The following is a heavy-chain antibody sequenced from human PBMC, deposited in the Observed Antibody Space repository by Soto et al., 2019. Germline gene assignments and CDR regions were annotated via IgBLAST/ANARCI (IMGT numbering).Heavy chain of an antibody. D-gene: IGHD2-15*01. J-gene: IGHJ5*02. CDR3: ASALYCSGGSCSFDP. Sequence: PSETLSLTSPVSGGSVSSGNYYWSWIRQPPGKGLEWIGFIYYTGSTSYNPSLKSRVTISMDTSKNQFSLKLTSVTAADTAVYYCASALYCSGGSCSFDPWGQGTLVTVSS. V-gene: IGHV4-61*01. CDR2: IYYTGST. CDR1: GGSVSSGNYY.